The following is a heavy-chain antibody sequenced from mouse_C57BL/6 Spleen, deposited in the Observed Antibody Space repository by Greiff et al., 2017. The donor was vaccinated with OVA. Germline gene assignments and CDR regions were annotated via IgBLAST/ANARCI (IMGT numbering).Heavy chain of an antibody. V-gene: IGHV1-64*01. CDR1: GYTFTSYW. CDR2: IHPNSGST. D-gene: IGHD1-1*01. CDR3: ARQRGSSPYWYFDV. J-gene: IGHJ1*03. Sequence: VQLQQPGAELVKPGASVKLSCKASGYTFTSYWMHWVKQRPGQGLEWIGMIHPNSGSTNYNEKFKSKATLTVDKSSSTAYMQLSSLTSEDSAVYYCARQRGSSPYWYFDVWGTGTTVTVSS.